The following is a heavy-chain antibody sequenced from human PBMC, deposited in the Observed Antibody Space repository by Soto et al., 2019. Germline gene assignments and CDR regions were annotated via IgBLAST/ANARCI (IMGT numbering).Heavy chain of an antibody. V-gene: IGHV4-30-4*01. J-gene: IGHJ4*02. CDR2: IYSGGNI. Sequence: QVQLQESGPGLVKPSQTLSLTCIVSGGSISTVNDCWSWIRQRPDKGLEWIGHIYSGGNIYNNPSLTSRGTIPVETSTNQFSLQLSSVSAADTAVYCCARGPSGDKGDYWAQGTLVTVSS. CDR1: GGSISTVNDC. CDR3: ARGPSGDKGDY. D-gene: IGHD7-27*01.